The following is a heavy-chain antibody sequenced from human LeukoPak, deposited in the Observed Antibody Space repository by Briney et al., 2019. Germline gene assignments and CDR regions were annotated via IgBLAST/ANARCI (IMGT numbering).Heavy chain of an antibody. CDR1: GFTVSSNH. CDR2: IYGGGST. CDR3: ARGYCSRSSCYDYFDY. D-gene: IGHD2-2*01. J-gene: IGHJ4*02. Sequence: GGSPRLSCAASGFTVSSNHMSWVRQAPGKGLEWVSVIYGGGSTYYADSVKGRFTISRGNPKNTLYLQMNSLRAEDTAVYYCARGYCSRSSCYDYFDYWGQGTLVTVPS. V-gene: IGHV3-53*01.